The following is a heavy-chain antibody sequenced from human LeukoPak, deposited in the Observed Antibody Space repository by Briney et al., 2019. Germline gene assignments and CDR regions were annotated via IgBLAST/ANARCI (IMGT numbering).Heavy chain of an antibody. J-gene: IGHJ6*03. CDR3: ARGRRGGYDFYYYYMDV. CDR2: INHSGST. CDR1: GGSFSGYY. D-gene: IGHD5-12*01. Sequence: PSETLSLTCAVYGGSFSGYYWSWIRQPPGKGLEWIGEINHSGSTNYNPSLKSRVTISVDTSKNQFSLKLSSVTAADTAVYYCARGRRGGYDFYYYYMDVWGKGTTVTVSS. V-gene: IGHV4-34*01.